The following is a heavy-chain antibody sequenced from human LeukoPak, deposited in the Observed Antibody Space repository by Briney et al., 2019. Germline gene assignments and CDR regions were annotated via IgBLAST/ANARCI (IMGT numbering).Heavy chain of an antibody. D-gene: IGHD3-3*01. V-gene: IGHV3-66*01. J-gene: IGHJ5*02. CDR3: ARDRSTIFGGGEGFDP. CDR2: IYSGGST. Sequence: GGSLRLSCAASGFTVSSNYMSWVRQAPEKGLEWVSVIYSGGSTYYADSVKGRFTISRDNSKNTLYLQMNSLRAEDTTVYYCARDRSTIFGGGEGFDPWGQGTLVTVSS. CDR1: GFTVSSNY.